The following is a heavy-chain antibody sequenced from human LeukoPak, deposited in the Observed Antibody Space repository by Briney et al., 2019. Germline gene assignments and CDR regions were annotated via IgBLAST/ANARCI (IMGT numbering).Heavy chain of an antibody. CDR2: INIDGSST. D-gene: IGHD6-13*01. CDR3: ARVRRQQLANYYYYYMDV. CDR1: GFTLSSDW. V-gene: IGHV3-74*01. J-gene: IGHJ6*03. Sequence: GGSLRLSCAASGFTLSSDWMHWGRQAPGKGLGWGSRINIDGSSTSYPDSVKGRFTISRDNAKNTLYLQMNSLRAEHTAVYYCARVRRQQLANYYYYYMDVWAKGPRSPSP.